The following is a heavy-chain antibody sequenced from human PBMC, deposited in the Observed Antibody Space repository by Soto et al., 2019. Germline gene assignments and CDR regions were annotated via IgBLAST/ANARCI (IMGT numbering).Heavy chain of an antibody. CDR2: IIPILGIA. CDR3: VLREQDGPIDY. V-gene: IGHV1-69*02. D-gene: IGHD1-26*01. J-gene: IGHJ4*02. CDR1: GGTFSSYT. Sequence: QVQLVQSGADVKKPGSSVKVSCKASGGTFSSYTISWVRQAPGQGLEWMGRIIPILGIANYAQKFQGRVTITADKSTSTAYMELSSLRSEDTAVYYCVLREQDGPIDYWGQGTLVTVSS.